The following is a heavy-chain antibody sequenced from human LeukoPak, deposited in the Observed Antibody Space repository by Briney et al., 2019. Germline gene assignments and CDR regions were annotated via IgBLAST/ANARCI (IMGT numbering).Heavy chain of an antibody. CDR3: ASAMYYYGSGSYLGY. Sequence: SETLSLTCAVHGGSFSGYYWSWIRQPPGKGLEWIGEINHSGSTNYNPSLKSRVTISVDTSKNQFSLKLSSVTAADTAVYYCASAMYYYGSGSYLGYWGQGTLVTVSS. CDR2: INHSGST. V-gene: IGHV4-34*01. J-gene: IGHJ4*02. D-gene: IGHD3-10*01. CDR1: GGSFSGYY.